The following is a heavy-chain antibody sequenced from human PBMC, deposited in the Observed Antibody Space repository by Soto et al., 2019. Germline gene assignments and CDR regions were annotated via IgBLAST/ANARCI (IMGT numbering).Heavy chain of an antibody. CDR1: GGSISSSNW. CDR2: IYQSGST. D-gene: IGHD6-6*01. V-gene: IGHV4-4*02. CDR3: ARGTFLGSVAARFLDC. J-gene: IGHJ4*02. Sequence: SETLSLTCAVSGGSISSSNWWSWVRQPPGKGLEWIREIYQSGSTNYNPSLKSRVTISVDKSKNQFSLKLSSVTAADTAMYYCARGTFLGSVAARFLDCWGQGTLVTVSS.